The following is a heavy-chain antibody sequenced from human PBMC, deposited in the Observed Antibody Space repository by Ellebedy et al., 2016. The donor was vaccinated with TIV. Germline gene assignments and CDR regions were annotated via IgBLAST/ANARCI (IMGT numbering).Heavy chain of an antibody. D-gene: IGHD3-3*01. CDR2: TRNKANGYTT. CDR1: GFTFSDHT. Sequence: GGSLRLSCSASGFTFSDHTMDWVRQAPGKGLEWLCRTRNKANGYTTEYAASVKGRFPISRDDSKNSLYLQMNSLKAEDTAVYFCARGMSDWGQGILVTVSS. J-gene: IGHJ4*02. V-gene: IGHV3-72*01. CDR3: ARGMSD.